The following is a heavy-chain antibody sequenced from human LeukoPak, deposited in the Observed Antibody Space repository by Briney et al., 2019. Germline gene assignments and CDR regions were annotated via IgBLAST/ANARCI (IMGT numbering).Heavy chain of an antibody. CDR2: INPNSGGT. CDR3: ARHDYGGDNFDY. J-gene: IGHJ4*02. D-gene: IGHD4-23*01. V-gene: IGHV1-2*02. Sequence: ASVKVSCKASGYTFTAYYMYWVRQAPGQGLEWMGWINPNSGGTNYAQSFQGRVTMTRDTSISTAYMELSRLRSDDTAVYYCARHDYGGDNFDYWGQGALVTVSS. CDR1: GYTFTAYY.